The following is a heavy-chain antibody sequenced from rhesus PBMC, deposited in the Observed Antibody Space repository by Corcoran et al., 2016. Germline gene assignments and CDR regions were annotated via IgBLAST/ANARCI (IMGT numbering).Heavy chain of an antibody. V-gene: IGHV2S1*01. Sequence: QVTLKESGPALVKPTQTLTLTCTFSGFSLSNSGMGVGWILQPPGKAREWLASIYWDDDKNYSTSLKSRLTISKDTSKNQVVLTMTNMDPVDTATYYCARGGGGSNPLGYYNSLDVWGRGVLVTVSS. CDR1: GFSLSNSGMG. CDR2: IYWDDDK. CDR3: ARGGGGSNPLGYYNSLDV. D-gene: IGHD2-2*01. J-gene: IGHJ5-2*02.